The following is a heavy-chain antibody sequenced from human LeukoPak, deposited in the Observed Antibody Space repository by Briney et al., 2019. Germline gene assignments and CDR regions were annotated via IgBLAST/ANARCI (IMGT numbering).Heavy chain of an antibody. J-gene: IGHJ4*02. CDR2: IYYSGST. Sequence: PSETLSLTCTVSGGSISSGGYYWSWNRQHPGKGLEWIGYIYYSGSTYYNPSLKSRVTISVDTSKNQFSLKLSSVTAADTAVYYCARALGLPPPYYFDYWGQGTLVTVSS. CDR1: GGSISSGGYY. D-gene: IGHD1-7*01. V-gene: IGHV4-31*03. CDR3: ARALGLPPPYYFDY.